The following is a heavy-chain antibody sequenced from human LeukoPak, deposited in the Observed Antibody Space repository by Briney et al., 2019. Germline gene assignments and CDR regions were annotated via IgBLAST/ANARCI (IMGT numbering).Heavy chain of an antibody. J-gene: IGHJ6*02. D-gene: IGHD5-18*01. V-gene: IGHV3-30-3*01. CDR1: GFTFSSYA. CDR2: ISYDGSNK. Sequence: GGSLRLSCAASGFTFSSYAMHWVRQAPGKGLEWVAVISYDGSNKYYADSVKGRFTISRDNSKNTLYLQMNSLRAEDTAVHYCARDLRYSYGYGYYYGMDVWGQGTTVTVSS. CDR3: ARDLRYSYGYGYYYGMDV.